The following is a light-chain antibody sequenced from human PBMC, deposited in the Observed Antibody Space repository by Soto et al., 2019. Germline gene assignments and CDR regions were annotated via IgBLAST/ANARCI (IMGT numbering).Light chain of an antibody. Sequence: EIVLTQSPGTLSLSPGERATLSCRASQSVGSSYLAWYQQKPGQAPRVLIYGASSRATGIPDRFSGSGSGTAFTLTLSRLEPEDFAVYYCQQYATSPFTFGPGTKVDIK. CDR2: GAS. CDR1: QSVGSSY. J-gene: IGKJ3*01. V-gene: IGKV3-20*01. CDR3: QQYATSPFT.